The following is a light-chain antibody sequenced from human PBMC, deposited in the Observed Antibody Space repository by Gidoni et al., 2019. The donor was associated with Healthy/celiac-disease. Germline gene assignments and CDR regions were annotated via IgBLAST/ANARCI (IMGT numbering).Light chain of an antibody. CDR3: QQRSNYMYT. Sequence: LVLTQSPATLSLSPGESATLSCRASQSVSSYLAWYQQKPGQAPRLLIYDASNRATGIPARFSGSGSGTDFTLTISSLEPEDFAVYYCQQRSNYMYTFGQGTKLEIK. CDR1: QSVSSY. V-gene: IGKV3-11*01. J-gene: IGKJ2*01. CDR2: DAS.